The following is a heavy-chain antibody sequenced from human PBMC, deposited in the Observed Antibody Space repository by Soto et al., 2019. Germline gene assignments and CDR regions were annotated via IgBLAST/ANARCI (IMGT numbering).Heavy chain of an antibody. CDR1: GGSINNYY. Sequence: PSETLSLTCTVSGGSINNYYWGWIRQPPGKGLEWIGYIFSTGNGNYNPSLKSRATMSVDTSRNQFSLKLSSVTAADTAVYYCARDYYESSGYSPLDYWGRGTLVTVSS. J-gene: IGHJ4*02. CDR2: IFSTGNG. V-gene: IGHV4-59*01. D-gene: IGHD3-22*01. CDR3: ARDYYESSGYSPLDY.